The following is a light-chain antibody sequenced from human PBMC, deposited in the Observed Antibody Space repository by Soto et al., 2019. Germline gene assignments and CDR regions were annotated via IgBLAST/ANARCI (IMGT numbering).Light chain of an antibody. CDR3: QQYSSYSPLT. CDR2: DAS. J-gene: IGKJ4*01. Sequence: DIQMTQSPSTLSASVGDRVTITCRASQSISTRLAWHQQKPGKAPKLLIYDASTLQSGVPSRFSGSGSGTEFTLTISSLQPDDFATYYCQQYSSYSPLTFGGGTKVGIK. CDR1: QSISTR. V-gene: IGKV1-5*01.